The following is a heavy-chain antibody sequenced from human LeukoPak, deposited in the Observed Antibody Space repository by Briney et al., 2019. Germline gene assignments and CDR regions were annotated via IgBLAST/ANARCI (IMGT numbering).Heavy chain of an antibody. Sequence: GGSLRLFCAASGFTFSSCAMHWVRQAPGTGLEWVAVISYDGSNKYYADSVKGRFTISRDNSKNTLYLQMNSLRAEDTAVYYCARDQVSYNGRTFDYWGQGTLVTVSS. CDR3: ARDQVSYNGRTFDY. J-gene: IGHJ4*02. CDR2: ISYDGSNK. CDR1: GFTFSSCA. V-gene: IGHV3-30*01. D-gene: IGHD5-24*01.